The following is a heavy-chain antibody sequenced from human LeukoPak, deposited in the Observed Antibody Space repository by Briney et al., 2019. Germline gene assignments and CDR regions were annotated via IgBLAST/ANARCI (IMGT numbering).Heavy chain of an antibody. Sequence: SVKVSCKASGGPFRSYAISWVRQAPGQGLEWMGRIIPILGIANYAQKFQGRVTITADKSTSTAYMELSSLRSEDTAVYYCLYSGYDLDAFDIWGQGTMVTVSS. CDR3: LYSGYDLDAFDI. CDR1: GGPFRSYA. D-gene: IGHD5-12*01. V-gene: IGHV1-69*04. J-gene: IGHJ3*02. CDR2: IIPILGIA.